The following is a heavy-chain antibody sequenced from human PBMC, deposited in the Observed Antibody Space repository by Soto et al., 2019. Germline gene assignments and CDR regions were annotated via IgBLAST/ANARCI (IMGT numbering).Heavy chain of an antibody. Sequence: ASETLSLTCAVSGVSIHNSHSFWGWIRQPPGKGLEFIANVYYSGGAHYNPSFQSRVTISVDTATNQVSLRMSSVTAADTAVYFCGRVVEGATRHTDFDSWGQGTLVTVSS. CDR3: GRVVEGATRHTDFDS. D-gene: IGHD2-21*01. V-gene: IGHV4-39*01. CDR2: VYYSGGA. J-gene: IGHJ5*01. CDR1: GVSIHNSHSF.